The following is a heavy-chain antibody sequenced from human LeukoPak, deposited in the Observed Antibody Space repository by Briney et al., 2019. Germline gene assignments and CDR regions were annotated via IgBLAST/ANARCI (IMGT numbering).Heavy chain of an antibody. V-gene: IGHV1-24*01. CDR1: GYTLTELS. J-gene: IGHJ4*02. CDR2: FDPEDGET. CDR3: ATVPVLRFLEWLLLG. Sequence: ASVKVSFKVSGYTLTELSMHWVRQAPGKGLEWMGGFDPEDGETIYAQKFQGRVTMTEDTSTDTAYMELSSLRSEDTAVYYCATVPVLRFLEWLLLGWGQGTLVTVSS. D-gene: IGHD3-3*01.